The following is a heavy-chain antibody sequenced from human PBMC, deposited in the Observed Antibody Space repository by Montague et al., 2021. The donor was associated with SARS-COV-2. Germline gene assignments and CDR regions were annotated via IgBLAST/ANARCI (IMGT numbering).Heavy chain of an antibody. CDR2: IPYSGAT. Sequence: SETLSLTCTVSGVSISTDYWTWIRKPLRTGLEWIGYIPYSGATNYNPSLTSRFTMSIDTSKNQISLKLSSVTATDTAVYYCARHERCDYYYGMDVWGRGTTVTVSS. J-gene: IGHJ6*02. D-gene: IGHD4-17*01. V-gene: IGHV4-59*08. CDR3: ARHERCDYYYGMDV. CDR1: GVSISTDY.